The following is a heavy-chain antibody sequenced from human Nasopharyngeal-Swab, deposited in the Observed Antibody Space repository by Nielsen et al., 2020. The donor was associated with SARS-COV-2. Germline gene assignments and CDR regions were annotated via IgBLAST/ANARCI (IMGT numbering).Heavy chain of an antibody. CDR2: ISWNSGSI. Sequence: GGSLRLSCAASGFTFDDYAMHWVRQAPGKGLEWVSGISWNSGSIGYADSVKGRFTISRDNAKNSLYLQMNSLRAEDTALYYCAKGGVAGILDYYYGMDVWGQGTTVTVSS. CDR1: GFTFDDYA. V-gene: IGHV3-9*01. CDR3: AKGGVAGILDYYYGMDV. J-gene: IGHJ6*02. D-gene: IGHD6-19*01.